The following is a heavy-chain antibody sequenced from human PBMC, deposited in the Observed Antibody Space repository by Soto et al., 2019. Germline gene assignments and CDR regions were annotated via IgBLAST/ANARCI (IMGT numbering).Heavy chain of an antibody. CDR2: ISYDGSNK. CDR3: ARAHSRSWYEDYYGMDV. CDR1: GFTFSSYA. J-gene: IGHJ6*02. V-gene: IGHV3-30-3*01. Sequence: GGSLRLSCAASGFTFSSYAMHWVRQAPGKGLGWVAVISYDGSNKYYADSVKGRFTISRDNSKNTLYLQMNSLRAEDTAVYYCARAHSRSWYEDYYGMDVWGQGTTVTVSS. D-gene: IGHD6-13*01.